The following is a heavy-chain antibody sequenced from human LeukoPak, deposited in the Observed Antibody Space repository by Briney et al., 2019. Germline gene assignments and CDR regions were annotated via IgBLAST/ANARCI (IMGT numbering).Heavy chain of an antibody. CDR3: ARSQGLDYFDY. CDR2: VYPGDSDT. V-gene: IGHV5-51*01. CDR1: GYSFTSYW. Sequence: GESLKISCQGSGYSFTSYWIGWVRQMPGKGLEWMGIVYPGDSDTRYSPSSQGQVTISADKSISTAYLQWSSLKASDTAMYYCARSQGLDYFDYWGQGTLVTVSS. J-gene: IGHJ4*02.